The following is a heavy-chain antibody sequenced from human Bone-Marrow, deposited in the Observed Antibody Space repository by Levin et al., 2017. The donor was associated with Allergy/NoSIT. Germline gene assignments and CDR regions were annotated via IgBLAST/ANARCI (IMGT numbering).Heavy chain of an antibody. CDR2: ISVYNGKT. D-gene: IGHD1-7*01. J-gene: IGHJ5*02. Sequence: GESLKISCQASGYTFSRYGINWVRQAPGQGPEWMGWISVYNGKTDYAQKFQGRLSITTDTSTTTAYMELRSLRYDDTAIYYCARGPWELVDWFDPWGQGTLVTVST. CDR1: GYTFSRYG. CDR3: ARGPWELVDWFDP. V-gene: IGHV1-18*01.